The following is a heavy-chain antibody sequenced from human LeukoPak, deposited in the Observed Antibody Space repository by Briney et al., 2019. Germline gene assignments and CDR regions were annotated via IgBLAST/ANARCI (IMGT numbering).Heavy chain of an antibody. CDR1: VDSISSSDYY. CDR2: IYYGGRT. V-gene: IGHV4-39*01. D-gene: IGHD2-15*01. J-gene: IGHJ4*02. Sequence: PSETLSLTRTFSVDSISSSDYYSGWIRQPPGRGLEGIRTIYYGGRTYNTPSLKSRAIIPLDTSNNNQVSLKLSSVTAADTAVYYCSRRASLCCRFVSWGRGTLVTVSS. CDR3: SRRASLCCRFVS.